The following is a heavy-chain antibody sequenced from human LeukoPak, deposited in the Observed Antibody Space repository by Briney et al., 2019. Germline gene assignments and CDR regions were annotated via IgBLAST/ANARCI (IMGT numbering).Heavy chain of an antibody. J-gene: IGHJ3*02. CDR3: ARDFITMIVVVPDAFDI. D-gene: IGHD3-22*01. CDR1: GFTFSSSA. CDR2: ISGSGSGGST. Sequence: GGSLRLSCAASGFTFSSSAMSWVRQAPGKGLEWVSSISGSGSGGSTYYADSVKGRFTISRDNSKNTLYLQMNSLRAEDTAVYYCARDFITMIVVVPDAFDIWGQGTMVTVSS. V-gene: IGHV3-23*01.